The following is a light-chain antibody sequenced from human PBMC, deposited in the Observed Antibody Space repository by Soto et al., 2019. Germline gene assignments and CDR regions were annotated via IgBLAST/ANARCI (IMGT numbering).Light chain of an antibody. CDR3: QQRYNWTIT. CDR2: ADS. V-gene: IGKV3-11*01. Sequence: EIVLTQSPATLSLSPGETSTLSCRASQSVSGYIGWYQQKPGQAPRLLIYADSNRATGIPARLSGSGSGTDLTLTISSIENEDFSVYYCQQRYNWTITFGHGTRLEIK. CDR1: QSVSGY. J-gene: IGKJ5*01.